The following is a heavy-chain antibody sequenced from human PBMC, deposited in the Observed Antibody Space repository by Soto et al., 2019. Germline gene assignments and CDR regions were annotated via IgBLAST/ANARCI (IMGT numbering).Heavy chain of an antibody. Sequence: VGSLRLSCAASGFTFSSYAMSWVRQAPGKGLEWVSSISGSGGGTYYADSVKGRFTFSRDNSKNTLYLQMNSLRAEDTAVYYCAKFGMATTKRSPPYYIDYWGQGALVTVSS. V-gene: IGHV3-23*01. CDR1: GFTFSSYA. D-gene: IGHD1-1*01. J-gene: IGHJ4*02. CDR3: AKFGMATTKRSPPYYIDY. CDR2: ISGSGGGT.